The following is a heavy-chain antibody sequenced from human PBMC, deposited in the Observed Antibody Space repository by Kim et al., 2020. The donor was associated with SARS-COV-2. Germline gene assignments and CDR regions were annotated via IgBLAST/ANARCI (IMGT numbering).Heavy chain of an antibody. CDR1: GFTFSNAW. V-gene: IGHV3-15*01. D-gene: IGHD2-2*01. Sequence: GGSLRLSCAASGFTFSNAWMSWVRQAPGKGLEWVGRIKSKTDGGTTDYAAPVKGRFTISRDDSKNTLYLQMNSLKTEDTAVYYCTTRVDIVVVPAAKVYYGMDVWGQGTTVTVSS. CDR2: IKSKTDGGTT. J-gene: IGHJ6*02. CDR3: TTRVDIVVVPAAKVYYGMDV.